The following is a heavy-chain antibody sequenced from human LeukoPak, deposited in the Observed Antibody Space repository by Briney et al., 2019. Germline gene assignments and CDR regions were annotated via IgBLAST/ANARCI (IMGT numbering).Heavy chain of an antibody. CDR1: GYRFTTYW. D-gene: IGHD3-10*01. J-gene: IGHJ4*02. CDR2: VYPSDSDT. CDR3: VRTYGSFDY. V-gene: IGHV5-51*01. Sequence: GESLKISCKGSGYRFTTYWIGWVRQMPGKGLEWMGIVYPSDSDTRYSPSFQGQVTISADKSISTAYLQWSSLKTSDTAMYYCVRTYGSFDYWGQGTLVTVPS.